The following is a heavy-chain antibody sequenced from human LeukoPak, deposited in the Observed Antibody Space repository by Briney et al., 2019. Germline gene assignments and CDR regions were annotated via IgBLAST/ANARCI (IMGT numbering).Heavy chain of an antibody. D-gene: IGHD4-17*01. Sequence: GGSLRLSCAASGFXVSSNYISWVRQAPGKGLEWVGRIKSKTDGGTTDYAAPVKGRFTISRDDSKNTLYLQMNSLKTEDTAVYYCTTGGTVTFDYWGQGTLVTVSS. CDR2: IKSKTDGGTT. J-gene: IGHJ4*02. CDR3: TTGGTVTFDY. V-gene: IGHV3-15*01. CDR1: GFXVSSNY.